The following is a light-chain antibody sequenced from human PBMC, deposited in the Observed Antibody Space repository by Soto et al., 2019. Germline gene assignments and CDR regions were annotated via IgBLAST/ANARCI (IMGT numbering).Light chain of an antibody. CDR2: DAS. V-gene: IGKV3-11*01. CDR3: QQRSNWPSIT. J-gene: IGKJ5*01. Sequence: EIVLTQSPATLSLSPGERDTLSCRASQSVSSYLAWYQQKPGQAPRLLIYDASNRATGIPARFSGSGSGTDFTLTISSLEPEDFAVYSCQQRSNWPSITFGQGTRLEIK. CDR1: QSVSSY.